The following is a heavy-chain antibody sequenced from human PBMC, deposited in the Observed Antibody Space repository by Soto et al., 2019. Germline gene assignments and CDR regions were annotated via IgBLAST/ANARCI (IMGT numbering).Heavy chain of an antibody. V-gene: IGHV1-69*08. D-gene: IGHD2-2*02. CDR1: GGTFSSYT. J-gene: IGHJ6*02. Sequence: ASVKVSCKASGGTFSSYTISWVRQAPGQGLKWMGRIIPILGTANYAQKFQGRVTINADESTSTAYMELSSLRSEDTAVYYCARELPKVWCSSTSCYSDSGYYYYYGMDVWGQGTTVTVSS. CDR2: IIPILGTA. CDR3: ARELPKVWCSSTSCYSDSGYYYYYGMDV.